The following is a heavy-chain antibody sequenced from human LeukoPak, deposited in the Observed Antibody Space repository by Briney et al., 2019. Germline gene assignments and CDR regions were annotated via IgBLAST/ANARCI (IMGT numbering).Heavy chain of an antibody. CDR3: ARAGGYCSSTSCYHSSYYYYYMDV. D-gene: IGHD2-2*01. V-gene: IGHV1-69*13. CDR1: GGTFSSYA. J-gene: IGHJ6*03. Sequence: GASVKVSCKASGGTFSSYAISWVRQAPGQGLEWMGGIIPTFGTANYAQKFKGRVTITADESTRTAYMELSSLRSEDTAVYYCARAGGYCSSTSCYHSSYYYYYMDVWGKGTTVTVSS. CDR2: IIPTFGTA.